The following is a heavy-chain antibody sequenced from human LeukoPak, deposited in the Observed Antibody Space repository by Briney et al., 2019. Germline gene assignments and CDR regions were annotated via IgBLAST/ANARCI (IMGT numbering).Heavy chain of an antibody. J-gene: IGHJ5*02. CDR3: ARVTMVAGASYNWFVP. Sequence: GGSLRLSCAASGFTFTAYTINWVRQAPGKGLEWVSSISSTSYIYYADSARGRFTISRDNSKNTLYLQMNSLRAEDTAVYYCARVTMVAGASYNWFVPWGQGTLVTVST. V-gene: IGHV3-69-1*01. D-gene: IGHD2-15*01. CDR1: GFTFTAYT. CDR2: ISSTSYI.